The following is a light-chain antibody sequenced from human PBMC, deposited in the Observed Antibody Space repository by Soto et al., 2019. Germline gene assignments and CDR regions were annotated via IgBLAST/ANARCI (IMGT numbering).Light chain of an antibody. CDR3: ATWESRLSAGV. CDR1: SSNIGNNY. CDR2: DND. J-gene: IGLJ2*01. V-gene: IGLV1-51*01. Sequence: QSVLTQPPSVSAAPGQKVTISCSGSSSNIGNNYVSWYQQLPGTAPKLLIYDNDKRPSGIPDRFSGSKSGTSATLGVTGLQAGDEADYYCATWESRLSAGVFGGGTTLTVL.